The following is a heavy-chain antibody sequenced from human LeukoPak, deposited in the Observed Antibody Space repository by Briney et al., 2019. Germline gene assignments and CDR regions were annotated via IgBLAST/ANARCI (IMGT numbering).Heavy chain of an antibody. V-gene: IGHV4-59*12. Sequence: PSETLSLTCTVSGGSMSSYYWSWIRQPPGKGLEWIGYIYHSGSTYYNPSLKSRVTISVDRSKNQFSLKLSSVTAADTAVYYCARDSPAGIAYWGQGTLVTVSS. CDR2: IYHSGST. CDR1: GGSMSSYY. D-gene: IGHD2-2*02. CDR3: ARDSPAGIAY. J-gene: IGHJ4*02.